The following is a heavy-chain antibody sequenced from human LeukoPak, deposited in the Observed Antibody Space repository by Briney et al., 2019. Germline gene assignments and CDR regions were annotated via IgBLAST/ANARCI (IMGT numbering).Heavy chain of an antibody. D-gene: IGHD3-10*01. CDR1: GFTFSSYS. V-gene: IGHV3-21*01. J-gene: IGHJ4*02. Sequence: GGSLRLSCAASGFTFSSYSMNWVRQAPGKGLEWVSSISSTSSYIHYADSVKGRFTISRDNAKNSLFLQMNSLRAEDTAVYYCARDPFSSGSYWGQGTLVTVSS. CDR2: ISSTSSYI. CDR3: ARDPFSSGSY.